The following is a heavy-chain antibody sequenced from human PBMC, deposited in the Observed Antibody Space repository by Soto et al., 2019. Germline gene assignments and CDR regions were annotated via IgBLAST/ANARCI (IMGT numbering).Heavy chain of an antibody. CDR2: IYYSGST. D-gene: IGHD2-15*01. J-gene: IGHJ6*02. Sequence: SETLSLTCTVSGGSISSYYWSWIRQPPGKGLEWIGYIYYSGSTNYNPSLKSRVTISVDTSKNQFSLKLSSVTAADTAVYYCARADGSSYYGMDVWGQGTTVTVSS. CDR1: GGSISSYY. CDR3: ARADGSSYYGMDV. V-gene: IGHV4-59*01.